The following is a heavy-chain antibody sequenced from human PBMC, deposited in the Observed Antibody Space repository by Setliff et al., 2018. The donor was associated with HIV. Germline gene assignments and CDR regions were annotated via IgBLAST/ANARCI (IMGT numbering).Heavy chain of an antibody. J-gene: IGHJ4*02. D-gene: IGHD2-15*01. CDR1: GYIFTSQH. V-gene: IGHV1-46*01. CDR3: ARDRGGSWTFDH. CDR2: INPNEIMA. Sequence: ASVKVSCKTSGYIFTSQHLHWVRQAPGQGLEWMGFINPNEIMAHYAQKFQDRVALTRDTSSGTVYMELRSLRSEDTAVYYCARDRGGSWTFDHWGQGTLVTVSS.